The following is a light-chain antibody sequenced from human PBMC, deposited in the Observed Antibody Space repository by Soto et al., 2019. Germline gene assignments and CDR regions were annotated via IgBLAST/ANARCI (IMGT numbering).Light chain of an antibody. V-gene: IGKV1-5*01. Sequence: DIQMTQSPSTLSASVGDRVTITCRASQSISSWLAWYQQKPGKAPKLLIYDASRLESGVPSRFSGSGSGTEFTLTIRSLQPDDFATYYCQQYNSYSLTFGQGTKVEIK. CDR3: QQYNSYSLT. CDR1: QSISSW. J-gene: IGKJ1*01. CDR2: DAS.